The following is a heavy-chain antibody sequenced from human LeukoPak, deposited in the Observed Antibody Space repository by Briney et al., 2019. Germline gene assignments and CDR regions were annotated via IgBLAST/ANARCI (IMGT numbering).Heavy chain of an antibody. J-gene: IGHJ4*02. D-gene: IGHD4-17*01. CDR3: AKDPWTTVTPGDYFDY. V-gene: IGHV3-30*18. CDR2: ISYDGSNK. CDR1: GFTFSSYG. Sequence: GGSLRLSCAASGFTFSSYGMHWVRQAPGKGLEWVAVISYDGSNKYYADSVKGRFTISRDNSKNTLYLQMNSLRAEDTAVYYCAKDPWTTVTPGDYFDYWGQGTLVTVSS.